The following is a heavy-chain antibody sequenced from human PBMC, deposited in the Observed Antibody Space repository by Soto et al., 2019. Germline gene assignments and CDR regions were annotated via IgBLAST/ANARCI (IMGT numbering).Heavy chain of an antibody. CDR2: ISYDGSNK. CDR3: ARDRTTYYYGSGSHDY. CDR1: GFPLSTFA. V-gene: IGHV3-30-3*01. J-gene: IGHJ4*02. D-gene: IGHD3-10*01. Sequence: QVQLVESGGGGVQPGGSRRLSCAAPGFPLSTFAMHWVRQAPGKGLEGVAVISYDGSNKYYADSVKGRFTISRDNSKNTLYLQMNSLRAEDTAVYYCARDRTTYYYGSGSHDYWGQGTLVTVSS.